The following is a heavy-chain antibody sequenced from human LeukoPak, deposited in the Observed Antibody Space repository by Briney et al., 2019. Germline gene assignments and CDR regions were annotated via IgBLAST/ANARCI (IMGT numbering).Heavy chain of an antibody. CDR2: ISGSGGST. D-gene: IGHD3-22*01. CDR3: AKDGVEDYYDSSGYFDY. V-gene: IGHV3-23*01. J-gene: IGHJ4*02. CDR1: GFTFSSYA. Sequence: GGSLRLSCAASGFTFSSYAMSWVRQAPGKGPEWVSAISGSGGSTYYAGSVKGRFTISRDNSKNTLYLQMNSLRAEDTAVYYCAKDGVEDYYDSSGYFDYWGQGTLVTVSS.